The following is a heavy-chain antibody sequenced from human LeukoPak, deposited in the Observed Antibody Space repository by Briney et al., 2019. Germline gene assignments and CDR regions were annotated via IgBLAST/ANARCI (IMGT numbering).Heavy chain of an antibody. CDR2: IYYSGST. J-gene: IGHJ5*02. V-gene: IGHV4-59*01. Sequence: SETLSLTCTVSGGSISSYYWSWIRQPPGKGLEWIGYIYYSGSTNYNPSLKSRVTISVDTSKNQFSLKLSSVTAADTAVYYCARASSSRRFDPWGQGTLVTVSS. CDR3: ARASSSRRFDP. D-gene: IGHD6-13*01. CDR1: GGSISSYY.